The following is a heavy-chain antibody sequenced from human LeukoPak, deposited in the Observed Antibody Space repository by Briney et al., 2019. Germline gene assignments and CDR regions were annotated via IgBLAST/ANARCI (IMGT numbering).Heavy chain of an antibody. CDR3: TTESSGSLPY. CDR2: IKNKADRGEI. D-gene: IGHD1-26*01. J-gene: IGHJ4*02. CDR1: GFIFSDTY. V-gene: IGHV3-15*07. Sequence: GGSLRLSCAASGFIFSDTYINWVRQIPGTGLEWVGLIKNKADRGEIEYAAPVKDRFTISRDDSKNTVYLQMSSLKAEDTAVYYCTTESSGSLPYWGQGTLVTVSS.